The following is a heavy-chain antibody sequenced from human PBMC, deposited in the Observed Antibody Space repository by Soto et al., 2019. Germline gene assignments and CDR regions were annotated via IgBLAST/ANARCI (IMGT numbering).Heavy chain of an antibody. CDR2: ISSSSYI. D-gene: IGHD5-18*01. CDR3: ASFYSYGYYFQH. Sequence: GGSLRLSCAASGFTFSSYSMNWVRQAPGKGLEWVSSISSSSYIYYADSVKGRFTISRDNAKNSLYLQMNSLRAEDTAVYYCASFYSYGYYFQHWGQGTLVTVSS. J-gene: IGHJ1*01. CDR1: GFTFSSYS. V-gene: IGHV3-21*01.